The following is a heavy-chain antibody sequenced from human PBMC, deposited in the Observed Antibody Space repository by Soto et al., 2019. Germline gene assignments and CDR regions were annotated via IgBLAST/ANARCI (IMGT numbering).Heavy chain of an antibody. CDR1: GFSLSDVRMA. V-gene: IGHV2-26*01. Sequence: QVTLKESGPVLVKRTETLTVTCSVSGFSLSDVRMAVSWSRQPPGKALEWLAHIFSNDEKTYNTSLRSRLTISKDTSKSQVVLTMTNMDPVDTATYHCARMRYDDEFNTYWVFDLWGRGTLVTVSS. D-gene: IGHD3-3*01. CDR2: IFSNDEK. CDR3: ARMRYDDEFNTYWVFDL. J-gene: IGHJ2*01.